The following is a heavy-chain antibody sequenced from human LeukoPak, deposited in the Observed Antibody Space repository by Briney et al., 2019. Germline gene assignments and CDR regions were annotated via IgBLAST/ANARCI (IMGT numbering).Heavy chain of an antibody. CDR3: AKDGTNDTSGYYYPSDN. CDR1: GFTFSSYA. V-gene: IGHV3-30*04. J-gene: IGHJ4*02. D-gene: IGHD3-22*01. Sequence: GGSLRLSCAASGFTFSSYAMHWVRQAPGKGLEWVALIPYDGSNKYYADSVKGRFTISRDNSKNTLYLQMYSLRAEDTAVYFCAKDGTNDTSGYYYPSDNWGQGTLVTVSS. CDR2: IPYDGSNK.